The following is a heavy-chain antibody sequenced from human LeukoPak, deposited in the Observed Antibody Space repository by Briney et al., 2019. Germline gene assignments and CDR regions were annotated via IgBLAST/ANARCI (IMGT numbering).Heavy chain of an antibody. J-gene: IGHJ4*02. D-gene: IGHD2-15*01. CDR2: ISSSSSTI. Sequence: GGSLRLSCAASGLTFSSYSMNWVRQAPGKGLEWVSYISSSSSTIYYADSVKGRFTISRDNAKNSLYLQMNSLRAEDTAVYYCARDGGRKDDYWGQGTLVTVSS. V-gene: IGHV3-48*01. CDR1: GLTFSSYS. CDR3: ARDGGRKDDY.